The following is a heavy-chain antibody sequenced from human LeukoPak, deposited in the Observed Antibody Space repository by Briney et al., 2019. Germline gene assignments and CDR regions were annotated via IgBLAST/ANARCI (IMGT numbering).Heavy chain of an antibody. V-gene: IGHV3-7*04. CDR1: GFTFSDYW. CDR2: IKQDGSEK. J-gene: IGHJ4*02. CDR3: TRDEHQHFYASSGRFDY. Sequence: GGSLRLSCAASGFTFSDYWMGWVRQAPGRGLEWVANIKQDGSEKYYGESVRGRITISRDNAKNSVYLQMNSLRAEDTAVYYCTRDEHQHFYASSGRFDYWGQGTLVTVSS. D-gene: IGHD3-22*01.